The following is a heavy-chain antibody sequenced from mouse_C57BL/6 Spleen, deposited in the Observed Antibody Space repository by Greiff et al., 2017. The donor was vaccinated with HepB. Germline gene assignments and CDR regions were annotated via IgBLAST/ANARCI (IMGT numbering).Heavy chain of an antibody. CDR3: ARSLFITTVVHYFDY. V-gene: IGHV1-7*01. CDR1: GYTFTSYW. D-gene: IGHD1-1*01. J-gene: IGHJ2*01. Sequence: QVHVKQSGAELAKPGASVKLSCKASGYTFTSYWMHWVKQRPGQGLEWIGYINPSSGYTKYNQKFKDKATLTADKSSSTAYMQLSSLTYEDSAVYYCARSLFITTVVHYFDYWGQGTTLTVSS. CDR2: INPSSGYT.